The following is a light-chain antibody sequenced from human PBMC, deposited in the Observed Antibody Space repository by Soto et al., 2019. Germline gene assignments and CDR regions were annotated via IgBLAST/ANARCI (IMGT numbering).Light chain of an antibody. J-gene: IGKJ2*01. CDR3: QQRSNWPRGT. V-gene: IGKV3-11*01. CDR2: DAS. Sequence: EIVLTQSPATLSLSPGERATLSCRASQSVGSYLCCYQHKPGQAPRLLIYDASNRTPGIPARFSSSGSGTDFTLTISSLEPEDFAVYYCQQRSNWPRGTFGQGTKLEIK. CDR1: QSVGSY.